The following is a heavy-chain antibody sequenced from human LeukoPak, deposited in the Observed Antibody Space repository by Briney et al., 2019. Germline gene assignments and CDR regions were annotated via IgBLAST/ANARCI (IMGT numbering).Heavy chain of an antibody. V-gene: IGHV3-74*01. J-gene: IGHJ3*02. Sequence: GGSLRLSCAASGFTFSSYWMHWVRQAPGKGLVWVSRISSDGSTTTYADSVKGRFTIARDNAKNPLYLQMNGLRAEDTAVYYCARASGYAFDIWGQGTMVTVSS. D-gene: IGHD2-15*01. CDR1: GFTFSSYW. CDR3: ARASGYAFDI. CDR2: ISSDGSTT.